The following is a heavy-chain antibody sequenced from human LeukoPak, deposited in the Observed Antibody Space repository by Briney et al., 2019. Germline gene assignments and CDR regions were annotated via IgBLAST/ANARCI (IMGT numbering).Heavy chain of an antibody. J-gene: IGHJ4*02. V-gene: IGHV3-23*01. CDR2: ISGSGGST. CDR3: VKDTSVVRGVNDY. Sequence: GGSLRLSCAASGFTFSSYAMSWVRQAPGKGLEWVSAISGSGGSTYYADSVKGRFTISRDNSKNTLYLQMNSLRAEDTAVYYCVKDTSVVRGVNDYWGQGTLVTVSS. D-gene: IGHD3-10*01. CDR1: GFTFSSYA.